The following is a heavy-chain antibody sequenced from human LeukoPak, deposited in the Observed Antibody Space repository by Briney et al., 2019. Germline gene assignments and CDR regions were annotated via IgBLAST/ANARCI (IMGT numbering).Heavy chain of an antibody. CDR2: ISSSGSTI. CDR1: GFTFSSYE. CDR3: ARDSGYSSSWYGYYYGMDV. J-gene: IGHJ6*02. Sequence: GGSLRLSCAASGFTFSSYEMNWVRQAPGKGLEWDSYISSSGSTIYYADSVKGRFTISRDNAKNSLYLQMNSLRAEDTAVYYCARDSGYSSSWYGYYYGMDVWGQGTTVTVSS. V-gene: IGHV3-48*03. D-gene: IGHD6-13*01.